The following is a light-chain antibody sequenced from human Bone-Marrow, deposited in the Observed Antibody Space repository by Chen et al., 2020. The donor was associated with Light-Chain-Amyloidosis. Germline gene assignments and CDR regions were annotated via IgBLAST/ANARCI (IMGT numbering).Light chain of an antibody. J-gene: IGLJ2*01. CDR1: DLPTKY. CDR3: QSADSSGTYEVI. V-gene: IGLV3-25*03. Sequence: SYELTQPPSVSVSPGQTARITCSGDDLPTKYAYWYQQKPGQAPVLVIHRDTERPSGISERLSGSSSGTTATLTISGVQAEDGADYHCQSADSSGTYEVIFGGGTKLTVL. CDR2: RDT.